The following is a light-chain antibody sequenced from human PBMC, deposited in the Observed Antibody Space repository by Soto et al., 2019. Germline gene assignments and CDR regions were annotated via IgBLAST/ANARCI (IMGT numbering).Light chain of an antibody. CDR1: QSVSSS. CDR3: QQYNNWPRGT. V-gene: IGKV3-15*01. CDR2: GAS. J-gene: IGKJ1*01. Sequence: EIVMTQSPATLSVSPGERATLSCRASQSVSSSLAWDQQKPGQAPRLLIYGASTRATGIPARFSGSGSGTEFTLTISSLQSEDFAVYYCQQYNNWPRGTFGQGTKVEIK.